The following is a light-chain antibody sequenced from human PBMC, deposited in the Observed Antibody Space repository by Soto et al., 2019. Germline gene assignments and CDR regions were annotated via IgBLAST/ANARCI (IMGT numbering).Light chain of an antibody. J-gene: IGKJ1*01. CDR3: QQYGNSRWT. V-gene: IGKV3-20*01. Sequence: EIVLTQSPDTLFLSTGERATLSCRASQSVSSSYLAWYQQTPGQAPRLLIYGTSNRATGIPDRFSGSGSGTDFTLTISRLEPEDFAVYYCQQYGNSRWTFGQGTKVDIK. CDR1: QSVSSSY. CDR2: GTS.